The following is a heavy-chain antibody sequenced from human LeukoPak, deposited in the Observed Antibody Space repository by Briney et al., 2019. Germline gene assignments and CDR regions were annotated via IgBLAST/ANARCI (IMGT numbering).Heavy chain of an antibody. J-gene: IGHJ6*02. D-gene: IGHD1-14*01. Sequence: PGGSLRLSCAASGFTFSSYAMHWVRQAPGKGLEWVAVISYDGSNKYYADSVKGRFTISRDNSKNTLYLQMNSLRAEDTAVYYCARDPDRDRYYYYYYGMDVWGQGTTVTVSS. V-gene: IGHV3-30-3*01. CDR2: ISYDGSNK. CDR1: GFTFSSYA. CDR3: ARDPDRDRYYYYYYGMDV.